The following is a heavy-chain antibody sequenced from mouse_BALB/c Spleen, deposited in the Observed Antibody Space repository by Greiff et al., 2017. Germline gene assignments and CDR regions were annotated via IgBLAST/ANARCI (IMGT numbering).Heavy chain of an antibody. J-gene: IGHJ4*01. V-gene: IGHV3-2*02. CDR3: ARLRDLYYAMDY. Sequence: EVQLQESGPGLVKPSQSLSLTCTVTGYSITSDYAWNWIRQFPGNKLEWMGYISYSGSTSYNPSLKSRISITRDTSKNQFFLQLNSVTTEDTATYYCARLRDLYYAMDYWGQGTSVTVSS. CDR2: ISYSGST. CDR1: GYSITSDYA.